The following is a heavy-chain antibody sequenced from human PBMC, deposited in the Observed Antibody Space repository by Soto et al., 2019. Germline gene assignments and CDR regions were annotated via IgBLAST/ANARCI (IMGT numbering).Heavy chain of an antibody. CDR3: ARHTGSYGMDV. J-gene: IGHJ6*02. D-gene: IGHD2-2*02. Sequence: QVTLKESGPVLVKPTETLTLTCTVSGFSLSNARMGVSWIRQPPGKALEWLAHIFSNDEKSYSTSLKIRLTISKDTSKSQVVLTMTNMDPVDTATYYCARHTGSYGMDVWGQGTTVTVSS. CDR1: GFSLSNARMG. V-gene: IGHV2-26*01. CDR2: IFSNDEK.